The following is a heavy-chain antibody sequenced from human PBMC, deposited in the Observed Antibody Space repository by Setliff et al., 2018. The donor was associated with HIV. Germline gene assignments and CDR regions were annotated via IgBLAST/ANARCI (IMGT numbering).Heavy chain of an antibody. Sequence: SETLSLTCAVSGDSISTESFWAWLRQPPGKGLEWIGTVYHSGATYWQPSLRSRVTIPVDTSKNQFSLKLIPVTAADTAVYYCARARVRPSPQYYFDYWGQGALVTVSS. CDR2: VYHSGAT. V-gene: IGHV4-38-2*01. J-gene: IGHJ4*02. CDR3: ARARVRPSPQYYFDY. CDR1: GDSISTESF.